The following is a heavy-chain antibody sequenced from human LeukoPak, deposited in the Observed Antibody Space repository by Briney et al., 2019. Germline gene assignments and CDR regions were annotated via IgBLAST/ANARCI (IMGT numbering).Heavy chain of an antibody. Sequence: GESLKISCKGSGYSFTNYWIGWVRQMPGKGLEWMGIIYPADSDTRYSPSFQGQVTMSADKSISTAYLQWSSLKASDTAMYYCARRKGCSSTSCPPDYWGQGTLVTVSS. J-gene: IGHJ4*02. CDR3: ARRKGCSSTSCPPDY. CDR1: GYSFTNYW. D-gene: IGHD2-2*01. CDR2: IYPADSDT. V-gene: IGHV5-51*01.